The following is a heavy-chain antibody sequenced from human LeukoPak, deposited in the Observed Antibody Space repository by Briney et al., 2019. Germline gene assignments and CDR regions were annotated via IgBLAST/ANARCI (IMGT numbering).Heavy chain of an antibody. CDR2: IKQDGGEK. J-gene: IGHJ4*02. CDR1: GFTFSNLW. CDR3: ATSTAAASTD. D-gene: IGHD6-13*01. V-gene: IGHV3-7*03. Sequence: GGSLRLSCAASGFTFSNLWMSWVRQAPGKGLKWVANIKQDGGEKYYVDSVKGRFTISRDNAQNSLYLQMNSLRAEDTAIYYCATSTAAASTDWGQGTLVTVSS.